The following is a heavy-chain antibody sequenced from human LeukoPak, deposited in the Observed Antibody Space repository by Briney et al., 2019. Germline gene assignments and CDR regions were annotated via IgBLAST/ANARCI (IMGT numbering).Heavy chain of an antibody. CDR3: AKGSSGSRPYYFDY. CDR1: GFTFSSYA. Sequence: GVSLTLSCAASGFTFSSYAMSWVRQAPGQGLDWVSAITGSGDNTYHADSVKGRFTISRDNSKNTLYLQMDSLTAEDTAVYYCAKGSSGSRPYYFDYWGQGTLVTVSS. J-gene: IGHJ4*02. CDR2: ITGSGDNT. V-gene: IGHV3-23*01. D-gene: IGHD3-22*01.